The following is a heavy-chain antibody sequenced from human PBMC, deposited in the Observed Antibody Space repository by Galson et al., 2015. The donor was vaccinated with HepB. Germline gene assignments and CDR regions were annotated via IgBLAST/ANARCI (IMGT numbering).Heavy chain of an antibody. CDR2: ISNDGSNQ. V-gene: IGHV3-30*04. CDR1: GFTFSNRA. J-gene: IGHJ6*02. D-gene: IGHD4-11*01. Sequence: SLRLSCAASGFTFSNRAMHWVRQAPGKGLEWVAVISNDGSNQFYGDSVQGRFSISRDNSRNTLYLQMNSLKNGDTAVYYCARGIPRTTDYISKHYYYGLDVWGQGTTVTVSS. CDR3: ARGIPRTTDYISKHYYYGLDV.